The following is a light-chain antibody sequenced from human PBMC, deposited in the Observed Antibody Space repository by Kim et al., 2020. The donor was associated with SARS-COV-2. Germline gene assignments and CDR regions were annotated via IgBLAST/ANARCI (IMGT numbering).Light chain of an antibody. Sequence: NFMLTQPHSVSESPGKTVTISCTRSSGSIASNYVQWYQQRPGSAPTTVIYEDNQRPSGVPDRFSGSIDSSSNSASLTISGLKTEDEADYYCPSYDSSTWVFGGGTQLTVL. CDR2: EDN. CDR1: SGSIASNY. CDR3: PSYDSSTWV. J-gene: IGLJ3*02. V-gene: IGLV6-57*04.